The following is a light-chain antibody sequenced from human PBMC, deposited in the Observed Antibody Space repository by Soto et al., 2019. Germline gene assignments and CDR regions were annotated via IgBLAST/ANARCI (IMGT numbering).Light chain of an antibody. Sequence: EIVLTQSPGTLSLYPGERATLSCRASQSISKNYLTWYQQKPGQAPRLLIYGASNRATGIQDRFSGSGSGTDFTLTINRLEPEDFAVYYCQQYGSSLITFGPGTKVDIK. J-gene: IGKJ3*01. CDR3: QQYGSSLIT. CDR2: GAS. V-gene: IGKV3-20*01. CDR1: QSISKNY.